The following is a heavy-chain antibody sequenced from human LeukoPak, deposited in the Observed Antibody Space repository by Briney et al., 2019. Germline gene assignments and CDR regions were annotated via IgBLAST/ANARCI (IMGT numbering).Heavy chain of an antibody. CDR3: ARHRYYYDSSGPFDY. V-gene: IGHV3-7*01. D-gene: IGHD3-22*01. CDR1: GFTFSSYW. Sequence: GGSLRLSCAASGFTFSSYWMSWVRQAPGKGLEWVANIKQDGSEKYYVDSVKGRFTISRDNAKDSLYLQMNSLRAEDTAVYYCARHRYYYDSSGPFDYWGQGTLVTVSS. CDR2: IKQDGSEK. J-gene: IGHJ4*02.